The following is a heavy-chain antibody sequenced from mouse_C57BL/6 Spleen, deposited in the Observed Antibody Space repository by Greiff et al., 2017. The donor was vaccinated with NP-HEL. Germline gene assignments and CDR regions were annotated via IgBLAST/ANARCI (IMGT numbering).Heavy chain of an antibody. V-gene: IGHV5-4*01. CDR2: ISDGGSYT. J-gene: IGHJ2*01. CDR3: ARDRGTVRSFDY. CDR1: GFTFSSYA. D-gene: IGHD1-1*01. Sequence: EVMLVESGGGLVKPGGSLKLSCAASGFTFSSYAMSWVRQTPEKRLEWVATISDGGSYTYYPDNVKGRFTISRDNAKNNLYLQMSHLKSEDTAMYYCARDRGTVRSFDYWGQGTTLTVSS.